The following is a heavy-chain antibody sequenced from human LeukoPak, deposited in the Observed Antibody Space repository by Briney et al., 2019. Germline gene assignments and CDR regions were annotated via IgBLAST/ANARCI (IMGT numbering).Heavy chain of an antibody. V-gene: IGHV4-59*02. CDR3: ARVKPVSTMGYRFDH. D-gene: IGHD5/OR15-5a*01. Sequence: SETLSLPCTVSGASVRSHHWPGIGQPPGKGRDGIGYCYSSVSTNYKYSLNRRVTISADTSTNQLSLKLSSLTAADTAVYYCARVKPVSTMGYRFDHWGQGSLVTVSS. CDR1: GASVRSHH. J-gene: IGHJ5*02. CDR2: CYSSVST.